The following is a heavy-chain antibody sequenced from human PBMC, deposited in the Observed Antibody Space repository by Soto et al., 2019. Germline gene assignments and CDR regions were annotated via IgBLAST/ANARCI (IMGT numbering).Heavy chain of an antibody. Sequence: EVQQVESGGGLVQPGGSLKVSCAASGFTFSGSAIHWVRQASGKGLEWVGRIRSKANSYATAYGASVKGRFTISRDDSKNTAYLQLNSLNSEDTAVHYCTRRITAAAGDYWGQGTLVTVSS. J-gene: IGHJ4*02. D-gene: IGHD6-13*01. CDR3: TRRITAAAGDY. CDR1: GFTFSGSA. V-gene: IGHV3-73*02. CDR2: IRSKANSYAT.